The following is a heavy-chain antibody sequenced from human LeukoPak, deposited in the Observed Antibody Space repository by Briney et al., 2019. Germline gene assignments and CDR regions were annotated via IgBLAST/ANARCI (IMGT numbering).Heavy chain of an antibody. CDR1: GYSFTSYW. J-gene: IGHJ5*02. V-gene: IGHV5-51*01. Sequence: GESLKISCKGSGYSFTSYWIGWVRQMPGKGLEWMVIIYPGDSDTRYSPSFQGQVTISADKSISTAYLQWSSLKASDTAMYYCARISRYCSGGSCYSSWFDPWGQGTLVTVSS. CDR3: ARISRYCSGGSCYSSWFDP. CDR2: IYPGDSDT. D-gene: IGHD2-15*01.